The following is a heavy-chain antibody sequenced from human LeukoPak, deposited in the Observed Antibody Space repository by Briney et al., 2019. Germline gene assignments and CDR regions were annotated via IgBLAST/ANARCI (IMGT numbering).Heavy chain of an antibody. D-gene: IGHD6-13*01. CDR2: IIPIFGTA. J-gene: IGHJ4*02. Sequence: SVKVSCKASGGTFSSYAISWVRQAPGQGLEWMGGIIPIFGTANYAQKFQGRVTITADESTSTAYMELSSLRSEDTAVYYCASLGYSSSWYNTGFDYWGQGTLVTVSS. CDR3: ASLGYSSSWYNTGFDY. V-gene: IGHV1-69*13. CDR1: GGTFSSYA.